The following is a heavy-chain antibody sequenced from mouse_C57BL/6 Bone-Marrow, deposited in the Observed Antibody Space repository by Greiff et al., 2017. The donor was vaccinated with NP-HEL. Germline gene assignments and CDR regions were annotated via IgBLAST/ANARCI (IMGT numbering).Heavy chain of an antibody. CDR3: ARSGGPWFAY. D-gene: IGHD1-1*02. Sequence: QVQLQQPGAELVMPGASVKLSCKASGYTFTSYWMHWVKQRPGQGLEWIGEIDPSDSYTNYNQKFKGKSTLTVDKSSSTAYMQLSSLTSEGSAVYYCARSGGPWFAYWGQGTLVTVSA. V-gene: IGHV1-69*01. CDR2: IDPSDSYT. CDR1: GYTFTSYW. J-gene: IGHJ3*01.